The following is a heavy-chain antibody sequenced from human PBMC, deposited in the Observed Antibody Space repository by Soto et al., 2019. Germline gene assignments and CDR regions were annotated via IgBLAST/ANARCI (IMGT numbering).Heavy chain of an antibody. CDR1: GFTFSSYA. Sequence: GGSLRLSCSASGFTFSSYAMHWVRQAPGKGLEYVSTISSNGGSTYYADSVKGRFTISRDNSKNTLYLQMSSLRAEDTAVFYCVKDHSGYYAENYYYGMDVWGRGTTVTVSS. D-gene: IGHD3-22*01. CDR2: ISSNGGST. CDR3: VKDHSGYYAENYYYGMDV. V-gene: IGHV3-64D*06. J-gene: IGHJ6*02.